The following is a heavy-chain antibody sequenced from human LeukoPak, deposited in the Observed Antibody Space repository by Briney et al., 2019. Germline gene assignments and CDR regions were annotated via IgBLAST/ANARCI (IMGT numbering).Heavy chain of an antibody. Sequence: KPGASVKVSCKASGYTFTGYYMHWVRQAPGQGLEWMGWINPNSGGTNYAQKFQGRVTMTRDTSISTTYMELSRLRSDDTAVYYCARDRARKYSGSYPVGGDYWGQGTLVTVSS. V-gene: IGHV1-2*02. D-gene: IGHD1-26*01. CDR1: GYTFTGYY. CDR2: INPNSGGT. CDR3: ARDRARKYSGSYPVGGDY. J-gene: IGHJ4*02.